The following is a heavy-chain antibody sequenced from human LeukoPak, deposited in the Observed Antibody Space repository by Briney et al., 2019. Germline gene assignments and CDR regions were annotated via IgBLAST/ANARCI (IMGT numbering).Heavy chain of an antibody. D-gene: IGHD2-2*02. CDR2: ISGSGGST. CDR1: GFTFSSYA. V-gene: IGHV3-23*01. CDR3: ASVRYCSSTSCYTGAFDI. J-gene: IGHJ3*02. Sequence: GGSLRLSCAASGFTFSSYAMSWVRQAPGKGLEWVSAISGSGGSTYYADSVKGRFTISRDNSKNTLYLQMNSLRAEDTAVYYCASVRYCSSTSCYTGAFDIWGQGTMVTVS.